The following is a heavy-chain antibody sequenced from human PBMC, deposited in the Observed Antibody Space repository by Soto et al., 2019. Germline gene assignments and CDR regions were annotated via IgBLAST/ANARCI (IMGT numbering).Heavy chain of an antibody. CDR1: GDSISSRGSS. CDR3: GRAGAERISEWPNWFDP. Sequence: TLSLTCAVSGDSISSRGSSWAWIRQPPGKGLEWIGYIYHSGSTFYNPSLRSRVTISVDRSKNQFSLKVNSVTAADTAMYYCGRAGAERISEWPNWFDPWGQGTLVTVSS. V-gene: IGHV4-30-2*01. J-gene: IGHJ5*02. D-gene: IGHD3-3*01. CDR2: IYHSGST.